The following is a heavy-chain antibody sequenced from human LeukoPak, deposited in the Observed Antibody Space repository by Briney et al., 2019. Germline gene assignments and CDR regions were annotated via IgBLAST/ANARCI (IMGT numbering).Heavy chain of an antibody. J-gene: IGHJ5*02. CDR3: AREGNTQPWFDP. D-gene: IGHD1/OR15-1a*01. Sequence: GRSLRLSCAASGFTFSSYGMHWVRQAPGKGLEWVAVISYDGSNKYYADSVKGRFTISRDNSKNTLYLQMNSLRAEDTAVYYCAREGNTQPWFDPWGQGTLVTVSS. CDR1: GFTFSSYG. CDR2: ISYDGSNK. V-gene: IGHV3-30*03.